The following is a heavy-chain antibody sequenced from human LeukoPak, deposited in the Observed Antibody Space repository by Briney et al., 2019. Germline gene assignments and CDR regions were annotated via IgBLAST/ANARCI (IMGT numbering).Heavy chain of an antibody. CDR1: GFIFSDYY. V-gene: IGHV3-11*03. J-gene: IGHJ4*02. Sequence: PGGSLRLSCAASGFIFSDYYMGWIRQAPGKGLEWISYISSTSSVKYYADSVKGRFTISRDNSKNTLYLQMNSLRAEDTAVYYCAKKMEGKGFSWYYFDYWGQGTLVTVSS. CDR2: ISSTSSVK. D-gene: IGHD6-13*01. CDR3: AKKMEGKGFSWYYFDY.